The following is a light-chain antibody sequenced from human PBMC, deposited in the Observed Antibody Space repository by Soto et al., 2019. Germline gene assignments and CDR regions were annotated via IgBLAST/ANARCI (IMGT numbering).Light chain of an antibody. V-gene: IGKV1-33*01. Sequence: DIQMPQSPSSLSASVGDRVTITCQASQDISNYLNWYQQKPGKAPKLLIYDASNLETGVPSRFSRSESGTDFTFTISSLQPEDIATYYSQQYDNLPLTFGGGTKVAIK. CDR2: DAS. J-gene: IGKJ4*01. CDR3: QQYDNLPLT. CDR1: QDISNY.